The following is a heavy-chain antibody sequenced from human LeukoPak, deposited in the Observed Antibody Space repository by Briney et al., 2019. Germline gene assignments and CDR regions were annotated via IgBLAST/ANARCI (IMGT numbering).Heavy chain of an antibody. Sequence: SETLSLTCTVSGGSFSSGSYYWSWIRQPPGKGLEWIGYIYYSGSTSYNPSLKSRVTISVDTSKNQFSLKLSSVTAADTAVCYCAKDRAGLVVVITRRGALDYWGQGTLVTVSS. CDR2: IYYSGST. D-gene: IGHD3-22*01. CDR3: AKDRAGLVVVITRRGALDY. V-gene: IGHV4-61*01. J-gene: IGHJ4*02. CDR1: GGSFSSGSYY.